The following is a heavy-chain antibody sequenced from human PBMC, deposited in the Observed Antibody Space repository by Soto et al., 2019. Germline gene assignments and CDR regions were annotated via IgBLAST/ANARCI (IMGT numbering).Heavy chain of an antibody. D-gene: IGHD1-26*01. Sequence: ASVKVSCKASGGTFTSYSISWVRQAPGQGLEWMGWIIPIFGTANYAQKFQGRVTITADKSTSTAYMELSSLRSEDTAVYYCAIDSEGWGRAFDIWAQGPMDPVSS. CDR2: IIPIFGTA. CDR3: AIDSEGWGRAFDI. CDR1: GGTFTSYS. V-gene: IGHV1-69*06. J-gene: IGHJ3*02.